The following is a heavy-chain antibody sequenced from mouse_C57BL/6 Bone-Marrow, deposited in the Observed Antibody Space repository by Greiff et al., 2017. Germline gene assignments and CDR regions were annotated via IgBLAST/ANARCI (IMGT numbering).Heavy chain of an antibody. CDR1: GYAFSSSW. CDR3: ARDGGGLRRPDY. D-gene: IGHD2-4*01. V-gene: IGHV1-82*01. Sequence: VQLQQSGPELVKPGASVKISCKASGYAFSSSWMNWVKQRPGKGLEWIGRIYPGDGDTNYNGKFKGKATLTADKSSSTAYMQLSSLTSEDSAVYFCARDGGGLRRPDYWGKGPTLTVSS. CDR2: IYPGDGDT. J-gene: IGHJ2*01.